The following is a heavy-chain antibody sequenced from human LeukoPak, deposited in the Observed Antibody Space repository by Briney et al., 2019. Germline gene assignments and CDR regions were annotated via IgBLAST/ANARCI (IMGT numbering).Heavy chain of an antibody. J-gene: IGHJ3*02. CDR2: IKQDGSEK. V-gene: IGHV3-7*01. CDR1: GFTFSSYW. Sequence: GGSLRLSCAASGFTFSSYWMSWVRQAPGKGLKWVANIKQDGSEKYYVDSVKGRFTISRDNAKNSPYLQMNSLRAEDTAVYYCARAGTPGSSVTDAFDIWGQGTWSPSLQ. D-gene: IGHD5/OR15-5a*01. CDR3: ARAGTPGSSVTDAFDI.